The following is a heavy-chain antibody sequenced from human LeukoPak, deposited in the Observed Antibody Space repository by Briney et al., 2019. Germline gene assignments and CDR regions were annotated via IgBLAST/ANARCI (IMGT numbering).Heavy chain of an antibody. CDR2: IYPGDSDT. CDR1: GYSFTSYW. D-gene: IGHD6-19*01. Sequence: GESLKISCKGSGYSFTSYWIGWVRQMPGKGLEWMGIIYPGDSDTRYSPPFQGQVTISADKSISTAYLQWSSPKASDTAMYYCVSSNPGYSSDIYDMDVWGQGTTVTVSS. CDR3: VSSNPGYSSDIYDMDV. J-gene: IGHJ6*02. V-gene: IGHV5-51*01.